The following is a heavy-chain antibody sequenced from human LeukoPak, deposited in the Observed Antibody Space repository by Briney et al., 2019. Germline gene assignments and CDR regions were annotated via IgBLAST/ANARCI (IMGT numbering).Heavy chain of an antibody. CDR1: GFPFSSYW. Sequence: QTGGSVRLFCAASGFPFSSYWMSWVRQAPGKGLEWVANIKQDGSEKYYVDSVKGRFTISRDNAKNSLYLQMNSLGAEDTAVYYCARDLDGFDPWGQGTLVTVSS. V-gene: IGHV3-7*01. J-gene: IGHJ5*02. CDR2: IKQDGSEK. CDR3: ARDLDGFDP.